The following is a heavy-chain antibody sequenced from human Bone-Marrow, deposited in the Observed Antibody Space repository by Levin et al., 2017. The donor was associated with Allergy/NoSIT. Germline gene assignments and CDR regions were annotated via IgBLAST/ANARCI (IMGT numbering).Heavy chain of an antibody. CDR2: INPNSGGT. CDR1: GYTFTDYY. Sequence: ASVKVSCKASGYTFTDYYMNWVRQAPGQGLEWMGWINPNSGGTNYAQKFLGRVTMTRDTSISTAYMELTRLRSDDTAVYYCARDPDYYDRAFDIWGQGTMVTVSS. D-gene: IGHD3-22*01. J-gene: IGHJ3*02. CDR3: ARDPDYYDRAFDI. V-gene: IGHV1-2*02.